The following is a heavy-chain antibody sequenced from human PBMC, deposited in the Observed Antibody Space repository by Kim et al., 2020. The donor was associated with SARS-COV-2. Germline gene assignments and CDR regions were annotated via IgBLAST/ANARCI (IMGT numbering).Heavy chain of an antibody. CDR3: AKARSNIGSSLAWYEGMDV. V-gene: IGHV3-23*01. D-gene: IGHD1-26*01. CDR1: EFTFRSYA. Sequence: GGSLRLSCAASEFTFRSYAMTWVRQAPGKGLEWVSAISGSGGSTYYADSVKGRFTISRDNSKNTLYLQMNSLRTEDTAVYYCAKARSNIGSSLAWYEGMDVWGQGTTVTVSS. CDR2: ISGSGGST. J-gene: IGHJ6*02.